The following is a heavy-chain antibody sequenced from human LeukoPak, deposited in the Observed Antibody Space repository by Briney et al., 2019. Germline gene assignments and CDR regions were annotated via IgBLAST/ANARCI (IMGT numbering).Heavy chain of an antibody. CDR2: ISSSSYI. V-gene: IGHV3-21*01. J-gene: IGHJ4*02. CDR3: ARDPLVYM. D-gene: IGHD2-2*02. CDR1: GFTFSSYS. Sequence: PGGSLRLSCAASGFTFSSYSMNWVRQAPGKGLEWVSSISSSSYIYYADSVKGRFTISRDNAKNTVYLQMNSLRVEDTAVYYCARDPLVYMWGQGSLVTVSS.